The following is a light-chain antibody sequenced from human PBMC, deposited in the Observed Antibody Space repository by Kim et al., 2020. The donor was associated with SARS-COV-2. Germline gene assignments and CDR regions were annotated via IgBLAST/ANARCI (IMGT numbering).Light chain of an antibody. CDR3: SSYAGTNNLI. CDR1: SSDVGAYNY. Sequence: QSALTRPPSASGSPGQSVAISCTGTSSDVGAYNYVSWYQQHPGKAPKLMIYEVNKRPSGVPDRFSGSKSGNTASLTVSGLQAEDEADYYCSSYAGTNNLIFGGGTQLTVL. J-gene: IGLJ2*01. CDR2: EVN. V-gene: IGLV2-8*01.